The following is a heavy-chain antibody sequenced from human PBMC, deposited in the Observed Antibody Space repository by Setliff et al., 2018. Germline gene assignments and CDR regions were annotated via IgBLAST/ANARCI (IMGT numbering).Heavy chain of an antibody. D-gene: IGHD3-22*01. V-gene: IGHV1-18*01. J-gene: IGHJ4*02. CDR3: ARINFYVSSGHYYAPDY. Sequence: RASVKVSCKASGYTFTSYGISWVRQAPGRGLEWMAYINTYNGDTYYAQKFQGRVTMTTDTSTSTASMELGSLRSDDSAVYYCARINFYVSSGHYYAPDYWGQGTLVTVSS. CDR1: GYTFTSYG. CDR2: INTYNGDT.